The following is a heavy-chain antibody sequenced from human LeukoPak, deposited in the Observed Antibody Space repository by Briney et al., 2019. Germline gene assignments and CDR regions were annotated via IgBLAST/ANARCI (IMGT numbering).Heavy chain of an antibody. V-gene: IGHV3-23*01. CDR3: AKELVATSWGSYFDY. J-gene: IGHJ4*02. Sequence: PGGSLRLSCAASGFTFSSYGMSWVRQAPGKGLEWVSAISGSGGSTYYADSVKGRFTISRDNSKNTLYLQMNSLRAEDTAVYYCAKELVATSWGSYFDYWGQGTLVTVSS. D-gene: IGHD5-12*01. CDR1: GFTFSSYG. CDR2: ISGSGGST.